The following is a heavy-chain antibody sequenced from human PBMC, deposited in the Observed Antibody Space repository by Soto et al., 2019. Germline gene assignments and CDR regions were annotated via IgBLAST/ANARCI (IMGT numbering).Heavy chain of an antibody. J-gene: IGHJ4*02. Sequence: VQLVESGGGVVQPGTSLRLSCAASGFRFKSFVMHWVRQAPGKGLEWVAFTSYDGNNKDYGDSVKGLFTVSRDNSQNTLHLPMDFLRPEDTALYYCARWGTTGGFDLWGQGTLVSVSS. D-gene: IGHD3-16*01. CDR3: ARWGTTGGFDL. CDR2: TSYDGNNK. CDR1: GFRFKSFV. V-gene: IGHV3-30*19.